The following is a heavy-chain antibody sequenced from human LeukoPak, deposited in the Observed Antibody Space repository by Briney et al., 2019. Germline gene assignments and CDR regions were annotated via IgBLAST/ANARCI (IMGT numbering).Heavy chain of an antibody. Sequence: SETLSLTCTVSGYSISSGYYWGWIRQPPGKGLEWIGSIYHSGSTYYNPSLKSRVTISVDTSKNQFSLKLSSVTAADTAVYYCARDQSEGGSYGDFDYWGQGTLVTVSS. J-gene: IGHJ4*02. CDR3: ARDQSEGGSYGDFDY. CDR2: IYHSGST. CDR1: GYSISSGYY. D-gene: IGHD1-26*01. V-gene: IGHV4-38-2*02.